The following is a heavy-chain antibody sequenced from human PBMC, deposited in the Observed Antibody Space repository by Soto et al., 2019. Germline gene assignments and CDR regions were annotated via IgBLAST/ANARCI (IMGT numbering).Heavy chain of an antibody. Sequence: ASVKVSCKASGYTFTDYFIHWVRQAPGQGFEWMGWINPNSRGTNYAPKFQGRVTMTRDTSNSTAYMELRGLRSDYTAVYYCARVTLKAGNWFDPWGQGTLVTVSS. CDR2: INPNSRGT. CDR1: GYTFTDYF. V-gene: IGHV1-2*02. J-gene: IGHJ5*02. CDR3: ARVTLKAGNWFDP.